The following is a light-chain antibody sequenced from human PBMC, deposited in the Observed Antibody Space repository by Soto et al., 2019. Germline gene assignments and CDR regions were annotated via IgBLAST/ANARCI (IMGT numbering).Light chain of an antibody. Sequence: QSVLTQPPSASGSPGQSVTIPCTGTYSDIGAYNYVSWYQQHPGKAPKLVIFEVTRRPSESSNRFSGSKSGNTASLTISGLQAEDEADYYCSSYRNGGTLIFGGGTKVTVL. J-gene: IGLJ2*01. CDR1: YSDIGAYNY. CDR2: EVT. CDR3: SSYRNGGTLI. V-gene: IGLV2-14*01.